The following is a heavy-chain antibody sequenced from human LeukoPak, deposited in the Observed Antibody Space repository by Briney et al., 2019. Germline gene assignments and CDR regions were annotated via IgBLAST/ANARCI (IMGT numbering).Heavy chain of an antibody. CDR1: GGSFSGYY. CDR3: ARDRYYYDSSGTRWFDP. V-gene: IGHV4-34*01. D-gene: IGHD3-22*01. CDR2: INHSGST. Sequence: PSETLSLTCAVYGGSFSGYYWSWIRQPPGKGLEWIGEINHSGSTNYNPSLKSRVTISVDTPKNQFSLKLSSVTAADTAVYYCARDRYYYDSSGTRWFDPWGQGTLVTVSS. J-gene: IGHJ5*02.